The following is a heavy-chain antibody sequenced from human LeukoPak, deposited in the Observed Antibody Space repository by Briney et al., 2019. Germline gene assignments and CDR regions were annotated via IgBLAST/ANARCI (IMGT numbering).Heavy chain of an antibody. V-gene: IGHV3-30*19. CDR2: ISFDGTNK. Sequence: PGGSLRLSCATSGFIFTDYDMHWVRQAPGKGLEWLTVISFDGTNKYYADSVQGRFSISRDNSRNTHSLQMNRLTLDDTAVYYCARGPMGLYYFDFWGQGTLVTVSS. CDR1: GFIFTDYD. J-gene: IGHJ4*02. D-gene: IGHD3-16*01. CDR3: ARGPMGLYYFDF.